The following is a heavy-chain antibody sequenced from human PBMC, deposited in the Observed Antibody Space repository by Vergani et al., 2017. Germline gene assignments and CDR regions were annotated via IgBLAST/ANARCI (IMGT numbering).Heavy chain of an antibody. D-gene: IGHD2-15*01. Sequence: QVQLQESGPGLVKPSETLSLTCIVSGVSISTYYWNWIRQPPGTGLEWIGFIYYTGSTNYNPSLKGRVTISSDASKNQISLRLTSVNAADTAVYYCAKYGGGGSPFDYWGQGTLVTVSS. J-gene: IGHJ4*02. CDR1: GVSISTYY. V-gene: IGHV4-59*01. CDR2: IYYTGST. CDR3: AKYGGGGSPFDY.